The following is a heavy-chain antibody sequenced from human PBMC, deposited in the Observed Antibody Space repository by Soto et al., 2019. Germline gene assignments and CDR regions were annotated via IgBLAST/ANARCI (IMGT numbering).Heavy chain of an antibody. J-gene: IGHJ4*02. Sequence: QVQLQESGPGLVKPSATLSLTCSVSGTSVSNYYWSWIRQPAGKGLEHIGRIYTSGSTSYNPSLKSRVTMSMDTSQTQIYLNLTSVTAADTAVYYCARGGIQLSYAFDYWGQGILVTVSS. CDR2: IYTSGST. CDR1: GTSVSNYY. D-gene: IGHD5-18*01. CDR3: ARGGIQLSYAFDY. V-gene: IGHV4-4*07.